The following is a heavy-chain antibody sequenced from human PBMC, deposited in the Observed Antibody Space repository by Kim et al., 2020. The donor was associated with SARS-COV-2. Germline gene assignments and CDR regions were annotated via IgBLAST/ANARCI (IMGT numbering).Heavy chain of an antibody. CDR2: IWYDGSDK. J-gene: IGHJ4*02. Sequence: GGSLRLSCAASGFTFSSYGMHWVRQAPGKGLEWVGVIWYDGSDKYYADSVKGRFTISRDNSKNTLNLQMNSLRAEDTAVYYCARNDFWSGFPLDYLGQG. D-gene: IGHD3-3*01. CDR3: ARNDFWSGFPLDY. V-gene: IGHV3-33*01. CDR1: GFTFSSYG.